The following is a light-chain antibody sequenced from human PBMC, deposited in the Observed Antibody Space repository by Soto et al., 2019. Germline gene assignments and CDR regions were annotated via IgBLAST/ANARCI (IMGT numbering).Light chain of an antibody. V-gene: IGKV1-39*01. CDR2: AAS. Sequence: DIPMTQSPSSLSASVGDRVTITCRASQSITTYLNWYQHKPGKAPKLLIHAASSLQSSVPSRFSGSGSGTDFTLTISRLQPEDFATYYCQQSYSVPYTFGQGTKLEIK. CDR1: QSITTY. J-gene: IGKJ2*01. CDR3: QQSYSVPYT.